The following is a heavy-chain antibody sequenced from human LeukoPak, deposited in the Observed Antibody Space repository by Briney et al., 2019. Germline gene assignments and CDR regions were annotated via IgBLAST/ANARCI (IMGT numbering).Heavy chain of an antibody. Sequence: ASVKVSCKASGYTFTSYGISWVRQAPGQGLEWMGWITLYNGNTNYAQKFQGRVTITTDISTSTAYMELRSLRSDDTAVYYCASSSIPVAVHFDYWGQGTLVTVSS. D-gene: IGHD6-19*01. V-gene: IGHV1-18*01. CDR1: GYTFTSYG. CDR3: ASSSIPVAVHFDY. CDR2: ITLYNGNT. J-gene: IGHJ4*02.